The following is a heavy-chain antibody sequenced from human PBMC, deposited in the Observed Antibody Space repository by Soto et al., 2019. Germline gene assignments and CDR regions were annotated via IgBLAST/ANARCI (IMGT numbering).Heavy chain of an antibody. CDR2: ISGSGGST. D-gene: IGHD1-26*01. CDR1: RFTFSSSA. Sequence: GGSLRLSCAASRFTFSSSAMTWVRQAPGKGLEWVSAISGSGGSTYYADSVKGRFTISRDNSKKTLYLQMNSLRAEDTAVYYCAKAELLDAVDIWGQGTMVTVSS. V-gene: IGHV3-23*01. J-gene: IGHJ3*02. CDR3: AKAELLDAVDI.